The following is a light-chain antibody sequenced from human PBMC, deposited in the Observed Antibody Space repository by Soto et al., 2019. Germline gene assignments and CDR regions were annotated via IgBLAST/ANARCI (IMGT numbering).Light chain of an antibody. CDR2: AAS. CDR1: QGITNY. CDR3: QKYNSAPALT. J-gene: IGKJ4*01. Sequence: DIQMTQSPSSLSASVGDRVTITCRASQGITNYLAWYQQKAGKAPKLLIYAASTLKSGVPSRFSGSGSGTDFTLTISSLQPEDVATYYCQKYNSAPALTFGGGTKVDIK. V-gene: IGKV1-27*01.